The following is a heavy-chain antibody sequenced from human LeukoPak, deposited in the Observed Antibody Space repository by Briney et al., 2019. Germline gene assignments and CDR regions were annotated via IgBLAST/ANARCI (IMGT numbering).Heavy chain of an antibody. D-gene: IGHD3-22*01. CDR2: IYPGDSDT. V-gene: IGHV5-51*01. Sequence: GESLKISCKGSGYSFTSYWIGWVRQMPGKGLEWMGIIYPGDSDTRYSPSFQGQVTISADKSISTAYLQWSSLKASDTAMYHCARLGKAYYYDSSGSDYWGQGTLVTVSS. J-gene: IGHJ4*02. CDR1: GYSFTSYW. CDR3: ARLGKAYYYDSSGSDY.